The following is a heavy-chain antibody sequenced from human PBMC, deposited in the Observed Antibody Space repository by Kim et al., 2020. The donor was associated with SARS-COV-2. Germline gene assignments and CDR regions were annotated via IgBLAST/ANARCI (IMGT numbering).Heavy chain of an antibody. V-gene: IGHV4-4*02. CDR3: ARGAYIAAAGTKLDDNDLRINYYYYYGMDV. Sequence: SETLSLTCAVSGGSISSSNWWSWVRQPPGKGLEWIGEIYHSGSTNYNPSLKSRVTISVDKSKNQFSLKLSSVTAADTAVYYCARGAYIAAAGTKLDDNDLRINYYYYYGMDVWGQGTTVTVSS. CDR2: IYHSGST. J-gene: IGHJ6*02. D-gene: IGHD6-13*01. CDR1: GGSISSSNW.